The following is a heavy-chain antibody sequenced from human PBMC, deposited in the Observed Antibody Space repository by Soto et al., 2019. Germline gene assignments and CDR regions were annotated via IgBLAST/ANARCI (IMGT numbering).Heavy chain of an antibody. V-gene: IGHV3-74*01. Sequence: EVQLVESGGGLVQPGGSLRLSCEASGFTFSTFWMHWVRQAPGKGLVWVSRINSDGSSTNYADSVKGRVTISRDNAKKMLYLQMNSRNTEVTTVYYCARDLAYWAQETWVTVSS. J-gene: IGHJ4*02. CDR3: ARDLAY. CDR1: GFTFSTFW. CDR2: INSDGSST.